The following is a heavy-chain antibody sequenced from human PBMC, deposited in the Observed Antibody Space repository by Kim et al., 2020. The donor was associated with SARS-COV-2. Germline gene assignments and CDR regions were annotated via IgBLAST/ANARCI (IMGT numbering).Heavy chain of an antibody. Sequence: SETLSLTCTVSGGSVSSGSYYWSWIRQPPGKGLEWIGYIYYSGSTNYNPSLKSRVTISVDTSKNQFSLKLSSVTAADTAVYYCARALKSGSYRVDPWGQGTLVTVSS. J-gene: IGHJ5*02. V-gene: IGHV4-61*01. CDR3: ARALKSGSYRVDP. CDR1: GGSVSSGSYY. CDR2: IYYSGST. D-gene: IGHD1-26*01.